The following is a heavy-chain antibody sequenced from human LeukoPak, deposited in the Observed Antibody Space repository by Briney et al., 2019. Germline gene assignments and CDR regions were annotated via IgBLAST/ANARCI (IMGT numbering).Heavy chain of an antibody. CDR3: ASMLGSGSVSYLFDY. J-gene: IGHJ4*02. V-gene: IGHV4-4*07. CDR1: GGSISGYY. Sequence: SETLSLTCIVSGGSISGYYWNWIRQPAGKGLEWIGRIYTNVVTNYNPPLKSRVTISIDTSKNQFSLKLRSVTAADTAVYYCASMLGSGSVSYLFDYWGQGTLVTVSS. CDR2: IYTNVVT. D-gene: IGHD3-10*01.